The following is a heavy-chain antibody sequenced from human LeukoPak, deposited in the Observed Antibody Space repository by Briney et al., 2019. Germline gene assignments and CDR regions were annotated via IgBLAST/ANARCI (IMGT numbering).Heavy chain of an antibody. CDR2: MYYSGSP. D-gene: IGHD1-14*01. Sequence: SETLSLTCTVSGGSISSRGYYWGWIRQPPGKGQEWLRRMYYSGSPYYSPSLKSRAPISVATSKKQCILKLSSVAAADTAVYYCANLISPGWFDPGGQGTRVSVSS. V-gene: IGHV4-39*01. CDR1: GGSISSRGYY. CDR3: ANLISPGWFDP. J-gene: IGHJ5*02.